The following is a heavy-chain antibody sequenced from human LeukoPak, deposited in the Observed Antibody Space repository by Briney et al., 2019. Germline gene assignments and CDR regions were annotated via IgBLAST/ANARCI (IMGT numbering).Heavy chain of an antibody. J-gene: IGHJ6*02. CDR3: AKGLLWFGSSA. CDR1: GFTFSSYG. D-gene: IGHD3-10*01. CDR2: ISYDGSNK. V-gene: IGHV3-30*18. Sequence: GRSLRLSCAASGFTFSSYGMHWVRQAPGKGLEWVAVISYDGSNKYYADSVEGRFTISRDNSKNTLYLQMNSLRAEDTAVYYCAKGLLWFGSSAWGQGTTVTVSS.